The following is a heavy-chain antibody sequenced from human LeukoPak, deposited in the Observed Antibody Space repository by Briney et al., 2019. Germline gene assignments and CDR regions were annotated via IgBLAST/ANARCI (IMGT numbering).Heavy chain of an antibody. CDR3: ARDSWNYDSSVYPNY. D-gene: IGHD3-22*01. CDR1: GFTLSTYW. Sequence: GGSLRLSCAASGFTLSTYWMSWVRQAPGKGLEWVANIKQDGSEKYYVDSVKGRFTISRDNAKNSLYLQMNSLRAEDTAVYYCARDSWNYDSSVYPNYWGQGTLVTVSS. CDR2: IKQDGSEK. V-gene: IGHV3-7*04. J-gene: IGHJ4*02.